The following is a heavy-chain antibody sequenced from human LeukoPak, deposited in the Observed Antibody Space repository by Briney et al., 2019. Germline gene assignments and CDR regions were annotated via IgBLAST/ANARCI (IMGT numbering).Heavy chain of an antibody. CDR1: GFAFSSYA. CDR2: VSYDGGSK. J-gene: IGHJ4*02. D-gene: IGHD3-22*01. V-gene: IGHV3-30-3*01. Sequence: GRSLRLSCAASGFAFSSYAMHWVRQGPGKGLEWVALVSYDGGSKYYADCVKGRFTISRDNSKNTLYLQMNSLRAEDTAVYYCAKGGTYYYDSSDYKWGQGTLVTVSS. CDR3: AKGGTYYYDSSDYK.